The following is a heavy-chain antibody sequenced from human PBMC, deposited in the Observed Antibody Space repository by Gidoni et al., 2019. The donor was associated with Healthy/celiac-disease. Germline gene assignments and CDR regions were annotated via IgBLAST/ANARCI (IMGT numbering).Heavy chain of an antibody. D-gene: IGHD3-22*01. J-gene: IGHJ4*02. Sequence: EVQLVVSGGGVVMPGGALRLSSAASGCTSCNGWMSWVRQAPGKGLAGVGLIKSKTDGGTTDYAAPMKGRFTISRDDSKNTLYLKMSSLKTEDTAVYYCTTVALYYYDSSKWGQGTLVTVSS. CDR2: IKSKTDGGTT. CDR3: TTVALYYYDSSK. CDR1: GCTSCNGW. V-gene: IGHV3-15*01.